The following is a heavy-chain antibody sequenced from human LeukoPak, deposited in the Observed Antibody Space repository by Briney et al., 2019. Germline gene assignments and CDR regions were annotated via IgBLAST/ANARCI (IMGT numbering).Heavy chain of an antibody. D-gene: IGHD6-13*01. Sequence: SETLSLTCTVSGGSISSYYWSWIRQPPGNRLEWIGYIYYSGSTNYNPSLKSRVTISVDTSKNQFSLKLSSVTAADTAAYYCAREVAASWVWFDPWGQGTLVTVSS. CDR1: GGSISSYY. CDR2: IYYSGST. CDR3: AREVAASWVWFDP. J-gene: IGHJ5*02. V-gene: IGHV4-59*01.